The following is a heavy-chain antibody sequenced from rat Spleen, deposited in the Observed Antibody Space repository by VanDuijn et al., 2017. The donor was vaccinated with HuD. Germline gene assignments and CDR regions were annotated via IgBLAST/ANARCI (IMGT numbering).Heavy chain of an antibody. V-gene: IGHV5-19*01. J-gene: IGHJ1*01. CDR1: GFTFSNYG. D-gene: IGHD1-10*01. Sequence: EVQLVESGGGLVQPGRSLKLSCAASGFTFSNYGMHWIRQAPTKGLEWVASISPSGGSTYYPDSVKGRFTISRDNAKSTLYLQMDSLRSEDTASYYCAKIYNNYWYFDFWGPGTMVTVSS. CDR3: AKIYNNYWYFDF. CDR2: ISPSGGST.